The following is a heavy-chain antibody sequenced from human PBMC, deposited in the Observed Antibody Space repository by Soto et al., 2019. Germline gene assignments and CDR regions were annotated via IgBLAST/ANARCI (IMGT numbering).Heavy chain of an antibody. CDR2: IKQDGSEK. CDR3: ARVGRGYYDSSGYSGHDAFDI. J-gene: IGHJ3*02. CDR1: GFTFSSYW. V-gene: IGHV3-7*01. Sequence: PGGSLRLSCAASGFTFSSYWMSWVRQAPGKGLEWVANIKQDGSEKYYVDSVKGRFTISRDNAKNSLYLQMNSLRAEDTAVYYCARVGRGYYDSSGYSGHDAFDIWGQGTVVTVSS. D-gene: IGHD3-22*01.